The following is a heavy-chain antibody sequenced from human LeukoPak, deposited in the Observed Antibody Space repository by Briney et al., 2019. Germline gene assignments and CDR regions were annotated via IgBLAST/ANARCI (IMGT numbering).Heavy chain of an antibody. CDR2: INPNSGGT. D-gene: IGHD2-2*02. J-gene: IGHJ5*02. Sequence: GASVKVSCKASLYTFTGYYMHWVRQAPGHGLEGMGWINPNSGGTNYAKKFHGRVTMTRDTSISTAYMELSRLRSDDTAGYYCARAVYCSSTSCYRNWFDPWGQGTLVTVSS. CDR3: ARAVYCSSTSCYRNWFDP. V-gene: IGHV1-2*02. CDR1: LYTFTGYY.